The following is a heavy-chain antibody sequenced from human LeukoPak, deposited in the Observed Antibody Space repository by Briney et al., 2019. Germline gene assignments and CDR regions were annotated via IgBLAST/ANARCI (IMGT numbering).Heavy chain of an antibody. J-gene: IGHJ4*02. D-gene: IGHD3-9*01. CDR3: ARHELSQILTALDY. CDR2: IYPGDSDT. CDR1: GYSFTNHW. V-gene: IGHV5-51*01. Sequence: PGESLKISCKGSGYSFTNHWIGWVRQMPGKGLEWMGIIYPGDSDTRYSPSFQGQVTISADRSITTAYLQWSSLKASDTAMYYCARHELSQILTALDYWGQGTLVTVSS.